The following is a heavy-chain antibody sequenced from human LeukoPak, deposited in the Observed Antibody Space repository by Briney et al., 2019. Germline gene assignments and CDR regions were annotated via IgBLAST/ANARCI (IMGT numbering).Heavy chain of an antibody. Sequence: PGGSLRLSCAASGFTFSSYAVSWVRQAPGKGLEWVSAISGSGGSTYYADSVKGRFTISRDNSKNTLYLQMNSLRAEDTAVYYCATYYYDSSGYNNDGIFDYWGQGTLVTVSS. CDR2: ISGSGGST. V-gene: IGHV3-23*01. J-gene: IGHJ4*02. CDR1: GFTFSSYA. D-gene: IGHD3-22*01. CDR3: ATYYYDSSGYNNDGIFDY.